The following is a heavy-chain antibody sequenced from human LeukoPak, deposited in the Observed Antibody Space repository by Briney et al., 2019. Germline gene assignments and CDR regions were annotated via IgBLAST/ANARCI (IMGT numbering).Heavy chain of an antibody. CDR3: ARQAGSMVTIDY. CDR1: GFTVSSNY. J-gene: IGHJ4*02. Sequence: GGSLRLSCAASGFTVSSNYMSWVRQAPGKGLEWVSVIYSGGSTYYADSVKGRFTISRDNAKNLLYLQMNSLRAEDTAVYYCARQAGSMVTIDYWGQGTLVTVSS. D-gene: IGHD4-17*01. CDR2: IYSGGST. V-gene: IGHV3-53*01.